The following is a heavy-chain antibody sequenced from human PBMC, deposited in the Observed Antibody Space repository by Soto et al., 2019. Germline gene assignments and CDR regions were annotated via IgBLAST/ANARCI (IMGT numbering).Heavy chain of an antibody. V-gene: IGHV4-30-2*01. CDR1: GGSISGGGCS. CDR3: ARGNVVAIDY. Sequence: PSETMSLTCAVSGGSISGGGCSWSWIRQPPGKGLEWIGYIYHSGSTYYNPSLKSRVTISVDRSKNQFSLKLSSVTAADTAVYYCARGNVVAIDYWGQGTLVTVSS. J-gene: IGHJ4*02. CDR2: IYHSGST. D-gene: IGHD2-21*01.